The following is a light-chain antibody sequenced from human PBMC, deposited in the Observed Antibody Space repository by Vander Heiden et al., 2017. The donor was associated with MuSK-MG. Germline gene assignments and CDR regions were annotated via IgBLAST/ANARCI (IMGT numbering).Light chain of an antibody. J-gene: IGKJ4*01. Sequence: IQVTQIPYTLYASVVDRVTITCRASQSIINYLTWYQQKPGKAPKLLIFAASSLRSGIPSRFSGSGSGTDFTLTISGLQPDDSATYFCQQSDSSLLTFGGGTKVXIK. CDR3: QQSDSSLLT. CDR2: AAS. V-gene: IGKV1-39*01. CDR1: QSIINY.